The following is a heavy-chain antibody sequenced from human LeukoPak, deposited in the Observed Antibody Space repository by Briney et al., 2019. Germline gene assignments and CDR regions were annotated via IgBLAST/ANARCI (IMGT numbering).Heavy chain of an antibody. J-gene: IGHJ6*04. CDR1: GYTFTSYD. CDR3: ARESRVVPSYYYYYGMDV. CDR2: MNPNSGNT. D-gene: IGHD2-2*01. Sequence: ASVKVSCKASGYTFTSYDINWVRQATGQGLEWMGWMNPNSGNTGYAQKFQGRVTMTRNTSISTAYMELSSLRSEDTAVYYCARESRVVPSYYYYYGMDVWGKGTTVTVSS. V-gene: IGHV1-8*02.